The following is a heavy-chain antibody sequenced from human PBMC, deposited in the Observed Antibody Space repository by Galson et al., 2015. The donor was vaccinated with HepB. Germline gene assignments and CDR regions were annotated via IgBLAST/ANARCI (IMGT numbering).Heavy chain of an antibody. D-gene: IGHD4-17*01. CDR2: TNPNSGGT. J-gene: IGHJ6*03. CDR1: GYTFTGYY. CDR3: ARVGRYGEGGYMDV. Sequence: SVKVSCKASGYTFTGYYMHWVRQAPGQGLEWMGRTNPNSGGTNYAQKFQGRVTMTRDTSISTAYMELSRLRSDDTAVYYCARVGRYGEGGYMDVWGKGTTVTVSS. V-gene: IGHV1-2*06.